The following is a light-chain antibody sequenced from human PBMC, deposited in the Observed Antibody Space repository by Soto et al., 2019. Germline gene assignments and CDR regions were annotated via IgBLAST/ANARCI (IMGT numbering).Light chain of an antibody. CDR2: AAS. CDR1: QGISNY. V-gene: IGKV1-27*01. Sequence: DIQMTQSPSSLSASVGDRVTITCRASQGISNYLAWYQQKPGKVPKLLIYAASTLQSGVPSRFSGSGSGTDFTLSSSSLQREDVATYYCQKYNSAPLTFGPGTKVDIK. J-gene: IGKJ3*01. CDR3: QKYNSAPLT.